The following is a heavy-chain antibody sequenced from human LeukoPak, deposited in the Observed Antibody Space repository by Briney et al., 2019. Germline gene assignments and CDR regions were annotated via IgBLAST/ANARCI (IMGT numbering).Heavy chain of an antibody. J-gene: IGHJ4*02. V-gene: IGHV1-18*01. CDR2: ISAYNGNT. CDR1: GYTFTSYG. Sequence: ASVRVSCKASGYTFTSYGISWVRQAPGQGLEWMGWISAYNGNTNYAQKLQGRVTMTTDTSTSTAYMELSSLRSEDTAVYYCASLYGSGSYFDYWGQGTLVAVSS. D-gene: IGHD3-10*01. CDR3: ASLYGSGSYFDY.